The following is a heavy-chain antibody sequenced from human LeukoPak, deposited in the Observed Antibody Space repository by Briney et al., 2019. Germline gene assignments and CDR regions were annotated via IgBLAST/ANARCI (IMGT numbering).Heavy chain of an antibody. V-gene: IGHV3-30*04. CDR3: TRNSGWYGLS. J-gene: IGHJ1*01. CDR2: IDYDGGSG. CDR1: GFTFSGSA. D-gene: IGHD6-19*01. Sequence: GGSLRLSCAASGFTFSGSALHWIRQAPGKGLEWVSSIDYDGGSGHYADSVKGRFTISRDNSNNTLFLHLNSLQGEDTAVYYCTRNSGWYGLSWGQGTLVTVSS.